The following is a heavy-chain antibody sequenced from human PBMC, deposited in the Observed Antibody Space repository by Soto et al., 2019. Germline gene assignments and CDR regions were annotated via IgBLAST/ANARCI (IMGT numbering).Heavy chain of an antibody. V-gene: IGHV1-18*01. CDR3: ARVLPPFEP. Sequence: QVQLVQSGAEVKKPGASVKVSCKASGYTFTNYSISWVRQAPGQGLEWMGWINAHNGNTNSAQKLQGRVTMTTDTSTSTADMELRSLRSDDTAVYYCARVLPPFEPWGQGTLVTVSS. CDR2: INAHNGNT. J-gene: IGHJ5*02. CDR1: GYTFTNYS.